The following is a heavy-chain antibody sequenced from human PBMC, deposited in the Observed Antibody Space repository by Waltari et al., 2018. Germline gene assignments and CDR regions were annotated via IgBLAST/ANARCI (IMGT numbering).Heavy chain of an antibody. CDR2: ITSGTTP. CDR1: GFPFSSYA. D-gene: IGHD2-21*02. Sequence: EVQLLESGGGLIKPGGSLGTSGGHSGFPFSSYAMTWVRQAPGKGLEWVSSITSGTTPYYADSVKGRFTISRDNSKNTLYLQMNSLRAEDTAVYYCAKVVTNWFDPWGQGALVTVSS. CDR3: AKVVTNWFDP. J-gene: IGHJ5*02. V-gene: IGHV3-23*05.